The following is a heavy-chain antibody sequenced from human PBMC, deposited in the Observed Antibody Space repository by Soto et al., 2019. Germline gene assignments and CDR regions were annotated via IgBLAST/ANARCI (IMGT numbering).Heavy chain of an antibody. V-gene: IGHV2-5*01. CDR2: IYWNDDK. J-gene: IGHJ4*02. CDR1: GFSLSTTGGG. D-gene: IGHD1-26*01. CDR3: AHSASVPCCYYFDH. Sequence: SGPTLVNPTQTLTLTCTFSGFSLSTTGGGGGWIRQPPGKALEWLALIYWNDDKRYRPSLKSRLTITTDTSKNQVVLRMTNMDHMDTATYYCAHSASVPCCYYFDHWGPGTLVTVSS.